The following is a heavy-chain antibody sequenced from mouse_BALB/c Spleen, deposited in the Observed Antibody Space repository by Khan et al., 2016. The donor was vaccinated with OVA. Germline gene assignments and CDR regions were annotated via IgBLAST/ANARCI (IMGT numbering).Heavy chain of an antibody. D-gene: IGHD1-1*01. CDR1: GYSITSDYA. J-gene: IGHJ2*01. CDR2: ISYRGRT. Sequence: EVQLQESGPGLVKPSQSLSLTCTVTGYSITSDYAWNWIRQFPGNKLEWMGYISYRGRTSYNPSLKSRISIPRDTSKNQFFLQLNSVTTEDTATYYCARSVTITTVVATDFDYWGQGTTLTVSS. CDR3: ARSVTITTVVATDFDY. V-gene: IGHV3-2*02.